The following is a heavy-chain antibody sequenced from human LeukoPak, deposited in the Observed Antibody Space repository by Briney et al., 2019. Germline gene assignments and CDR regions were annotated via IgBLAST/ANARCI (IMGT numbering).Heavy chain of an antibody. CDR2: IYYSGSS. D-gene: IGHD6-19*01. Sequence: PSQTLSLTCTVSGVSISSGDYYWSWIRQPPGQGLEWIGYIYYSGSSYYNPSLKRRVTISVDTSKNQFSLKLSSVTAADTAVYYCARASYSSGWYGVDYWGQGTLVTVSS. J-gene: IGHJ4*02. CDR3: ARASYSSGWYGVDY. V-gene: IGHV4-30-4*08. CDR1: GVSISSGDYY.